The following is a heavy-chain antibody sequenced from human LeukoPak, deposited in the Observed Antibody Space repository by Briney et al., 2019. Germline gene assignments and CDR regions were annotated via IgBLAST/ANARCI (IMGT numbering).Heavy chain of an antibody. CDR3: AKGWNYDYVWGSYRYQPMYYFDY. Sequence: GGSLRLSCAASGFTFSSYGMHWVRQAPGKGLEWVAVISYDGSNKYYADSVKGRFTISRDNSKNTLYLQMNSLRAEDTAVYYCAKGWNYDYVWGSYRYQPMYYFDYWGQGTLVTVSS. CDR2: ISYDGSNK. CDR1: GFTFSSYG. D-gene: IGHD3-16*02. V-gene: IGHV3-30*18. J-gene: IGHJ4*02.